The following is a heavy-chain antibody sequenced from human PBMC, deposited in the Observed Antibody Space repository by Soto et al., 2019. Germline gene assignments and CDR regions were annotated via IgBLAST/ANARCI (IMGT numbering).Heavy chain of an antibody. CDR2: ISSSSSYI. CDR3: ARRKAYCGGDCYSYFDY. V-gene: IGHV3-21*01. D-gene: IGHD2-21*02. Sequence: PGGSLRLSCAASGFTFSSYSMNWVRQAPGKGLEWVSSISSSSSYIYYADSVKGRFTISRDNAKSSLYLQMNSLRAEDTAVYYCARRKAYCGGDCYSYFDYWGQGTLVTVSS. J-gene: IGHJ4*02. CDR1: GFTFSSYS.